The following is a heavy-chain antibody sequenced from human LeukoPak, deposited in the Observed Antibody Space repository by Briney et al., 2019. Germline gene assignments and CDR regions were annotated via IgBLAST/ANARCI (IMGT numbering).Heavy chain of an antibody. CDR1: GFTFSSYS. CDR2: ISSSSSYI. J-gene: IGHJ4*02. CDR3: AKQMATFSSLDY. V-gene: IGHV3-21*01. D-gene: IGHD5-24*01. Sequence: GGSLRLSCAASGFTFSSYSMNWVRQAPGKGLEWVSSISSSSSYIYYADSVKGRFTISRDNAKNSLYLQMNSLRAEDTAVYYCAKQMATFSSLDYWGQGTLVTVSS.